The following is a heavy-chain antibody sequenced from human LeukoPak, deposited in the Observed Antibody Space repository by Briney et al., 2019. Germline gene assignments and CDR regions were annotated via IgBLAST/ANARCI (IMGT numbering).Heavy chain of an antibody. J-gene: IGHJ5*02. V-gene: IGHV3-20*04. CDR1: GFTFDGYG. CDR2: INWNGGST. CDR3: ASLGSSSWYNWFDP. D-gene: IGHD6-13*01. Sequence: GGSLRLSCAASGFTFDGYGMSWVRQAPGKGLEWVSGINWNGGSTGYADSVKGRFTISRDNAKNSLYLQMNSLRAEDTALYYCASLGSSSWYNWFDPWGQGTLVTVSS.